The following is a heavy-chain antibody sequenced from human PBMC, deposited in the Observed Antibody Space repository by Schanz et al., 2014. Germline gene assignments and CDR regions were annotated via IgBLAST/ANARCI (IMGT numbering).Heavy chain of an antibody. CDR3: AKDPSHGDYDYYFDY. Sequence: EVPLVESGGGLVKPGGSLRLSCAASGFTFSSYAMSWVRQAPGKGLEWVSALSGSGGSTYYADSVKGRFTISRDNSKNTLYLQMNSLRAEDTAVYYCAKDPSHGDYDYYFDYWGQGTLVTVSS. CDR2: LSGSGGST. D-gene: IGHD3-22*01. V-gene: IGHV3-23*04. J-gene: IGHJ4*02. CDR1: GFTFSSYA.